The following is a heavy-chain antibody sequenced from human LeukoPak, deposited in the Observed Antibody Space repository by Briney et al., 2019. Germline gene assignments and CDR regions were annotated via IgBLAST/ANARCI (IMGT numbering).Heavy chain of an antibody. CDR1: GYTFTSYG. V-gene: IGHV1-18*01. D-gene: IGHD6-19*01. J-gene: IGHJ4*02. CDR3: ARDLRDFSGGWSFGY. CDR2: ISAYNGNT. Sequence: GASVKVSCKASGYTFTSYGISWVRQAPGQGLEWMGWISAYNGNTNYAQKLQGRVTMTTDTSTSTAYMELRSLRSDDTAVYYCARDLRDFSGGWSFGYWGQGTLVTVSS.